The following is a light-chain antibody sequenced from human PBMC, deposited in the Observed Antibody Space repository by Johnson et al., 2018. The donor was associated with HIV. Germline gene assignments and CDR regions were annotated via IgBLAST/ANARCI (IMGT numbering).Light chain of an antibody. Sequence: QSALTQPPSVSAAPGQKVTVSCSGSSSNIGNNFVSWYQQVPGTAPKLLIYDTDKRPSGIPDRFSGSKSGTSATLGISGLQTGDEADYYCGTWDSSLSENVFGTGTKVTVL. V-gene: IGLV1-51*01. CDR2: DTD. CDR3: GTWDSSLSENV. CDR1: SSNIGNNF. J-gene: IGLJ1*01.